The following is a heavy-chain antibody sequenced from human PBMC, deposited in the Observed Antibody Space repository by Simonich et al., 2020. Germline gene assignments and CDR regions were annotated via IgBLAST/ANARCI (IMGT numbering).Heavy chain of an antibody. V-gene: IGHV4-59*08. Sequence: QVQLQESGPGLVKPSETLSLTCTVSGGSISSYYCSWIRQPPGKGLEWIGYIYYSGRTNYNPSLESRVTISGDTSKNQFSLKLSSVTAADTAVYYCARLPDYWGQGTLVTVSS. CDR1: GGSISSYY. CDR3: ARLPDY. J-gene: IGHJ4*02. CDR2: IYYSGRT.